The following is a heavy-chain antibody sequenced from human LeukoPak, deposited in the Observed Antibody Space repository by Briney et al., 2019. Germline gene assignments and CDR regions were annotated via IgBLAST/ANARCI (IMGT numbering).Heavy chain of an antibody. Sequence: SETLSLNCTVSGGSISSGSYYWSWIRQPAGKGLEWIGRIYTSGSTNYNPSLKSRVTISVDTSKNQFSLKLSSVTAADTAVYYCAREDGYRYYFDYWGQGTLVTVSS. V-gene: IGHV4-61*02. CDR2: IYTSGST. CDR1: GGSISSGSYY. CDR3: AREDGYRYYFDY. D-gene: IGHD5-24*01. J-gene: IGHJ4*02.